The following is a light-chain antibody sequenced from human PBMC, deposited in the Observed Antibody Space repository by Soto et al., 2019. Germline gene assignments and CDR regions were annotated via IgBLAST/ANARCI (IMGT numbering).Light chain of an antibody. CDR2: GAS. J-gene: IGKJ5*01. Sequence: EIVLTQSPGTLSLSPGERATLSFRASQSVSNNYLAWYQQKPGQAPRLLIHGASNRATGIPDRFSGSGSGTDFTLTISRLEPEDFAVYYCQQYGSSPITFGQGTRLEI. CDR1: QSVSNNY. V-gene: IGKV3-20*01. CDR3: QQYGSSPIT.